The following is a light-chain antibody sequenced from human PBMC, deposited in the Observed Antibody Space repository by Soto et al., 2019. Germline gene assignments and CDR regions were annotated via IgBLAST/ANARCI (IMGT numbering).Light chain of an antibody. V-gene: IGLV2-14*03. CDR1: SSDVGAFNH. CDR3: NSYTSNNTYV. J-gene: IGLJ1*01. CDR2: DVS. Sequence: QSALTQPASVSGSPGQAITISCSGTSSDVGAFNHVSWYQQHPGKAPKLMIYDVSNRPSGVSNRFSGSKSGNTASLTISGLRAEDEADYYCNSYTSNNTYVFGTGTQLTVL.